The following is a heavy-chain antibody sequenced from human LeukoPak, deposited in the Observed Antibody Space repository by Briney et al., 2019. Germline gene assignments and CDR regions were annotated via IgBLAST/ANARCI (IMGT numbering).Heavy chain of an antibody. Sequence: GESLKISCKGSGYSFTSYWIGWVRQMPGKGLEGMGIIYPGDSDTTYSPSFQGQVTISADKSISTAYLQRSRLKASDTAMYYCARRGTAPRNDAFDIWGQGTMVTVSS. D-gene: IGHD1-14*01. CDR1: GYSFTSYW. CDR2: IYPGDSDT. CDR3: ARRGTAPRNDAFDI. V-gene: IGHV5-51*01. J-gene: IGHJ3*02.